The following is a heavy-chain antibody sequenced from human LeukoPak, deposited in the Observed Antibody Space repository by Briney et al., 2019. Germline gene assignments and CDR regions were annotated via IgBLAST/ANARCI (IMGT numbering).Heavy chain of an antibody. CDR2: IKSKGDGGTK. CDR1: GFTFTDSS. D-gene: IGHD5-18*01. CDR3: VWVRGFSYSIDP. Sequence: PGGSLRLSCSASGFTFTDSSMSWVRQAPGKGLEWVARIKSKGDGGTKEYAAPVKGTITISRDNSKNTLLVQMNSLKTEEREVYYWVWVRGFSYSIDPWSEGTLVTVSS. J-gene: IGHJ5*02. V-gene: IGHV3-15*01.